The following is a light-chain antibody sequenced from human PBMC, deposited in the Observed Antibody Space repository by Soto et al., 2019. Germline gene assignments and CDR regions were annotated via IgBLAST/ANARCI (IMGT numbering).Light chain of an antibody. CDR1: SSDVGGYNY. Sequence: QSVLTEPASVCGSPGQSITISCTGTSSDVGGYNYVSWYQQHPGKVPRLMIYDVSNRPSGVSNRFSGSKSGNTASLTISGLQAEDEADYYCSSYTTSPLSYVFGTGTKVTVL. V-gene: IGLV2-14*01. CDR3: SSYTTSPLSYV. J-gene: IGLJ1*01. CDR2: DVS.